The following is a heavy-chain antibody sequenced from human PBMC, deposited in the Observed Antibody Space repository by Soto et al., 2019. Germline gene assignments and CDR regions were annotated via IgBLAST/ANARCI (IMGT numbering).Heavy chain of an antibody. D-gene: IGHD6-13*01. V-gene: IGHV5-10-1*01. J-gene: IGHJ6*02. CDR1: GYSFTSYW. CDR2: IDPSDSYT. Sequence: GESLKIFCKGSGYSFTSYWISWVRQMPGKGLEWMGRIDPSDSYTNYSPSFQGHVTISADKSISTAYLQWSSLKASDTAMYYCASQRLVVNYYYGMDVWGQGTTVTVSS. CDR3: ASQRLVVNYYYGMDV.